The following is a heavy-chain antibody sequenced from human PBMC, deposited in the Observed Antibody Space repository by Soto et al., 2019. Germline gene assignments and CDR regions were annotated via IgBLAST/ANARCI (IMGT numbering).Heavy chain of an antibody. V-gene: IGHV1-8*01. J-gene: IGHJ4*02. CDR1: GYTLTNYD. CDR2: MNPGSGDT. CDR3: ARSRGGTGVHFDF. Sequence: GASVKVSCKASGYTLTNYDINWVRQATGQGPEWMGWMNPGSGDTGYVPNFQGRVSMTRSTSISTAYMELSDLRSEDTAVYYCARSRGGTGVHFDFWGQGTQVTVSS. D-gene: IGHD7-27*01.